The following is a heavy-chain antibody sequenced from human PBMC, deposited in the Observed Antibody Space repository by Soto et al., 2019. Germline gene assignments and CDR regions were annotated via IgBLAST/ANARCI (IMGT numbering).Heavy chain of an antibody. D-gene: IGHD1-26*01. Sequence: GGSLRLSCAASGFTFSSYAMSWVRQAPGKGLEWVSAISGSGGSTYYADSVKGRFTISRDNSKNTLYLQMNSLRSEDTAVYYCAADPTIGDAFDIWGQGTMVTVSS. J-gene: IGHJ3*02. CDR3: AADPTIGDAFDI. V-gene: IGHV3-23*01. CDR2: ISGSGGST. CDR1: GFTFSSYA.